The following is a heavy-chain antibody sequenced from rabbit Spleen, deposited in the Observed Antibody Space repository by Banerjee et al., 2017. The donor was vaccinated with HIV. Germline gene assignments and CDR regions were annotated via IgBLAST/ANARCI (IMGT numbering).Heavy chain of an antibody. V-gene: IGHV1S47*01. D-gene: IGHD8-1*01. Sequence: QEQLVESGGGLVQPGGSLKLSCKASRFDVSNYGMSWVRQAPGKGLEWIGYIEPIFGNTYYANWVNGRLTISSHNAQNTLYLQLSSLTAADTATYFCARDTGSSFSSYGMDLWGPGTLVTVS. CDR1: RFDVSNYG. CDR2: IEPIFGNT. CDR3: ARDTGSSFSSYGMDL. J-gene: IGHJ6*01.